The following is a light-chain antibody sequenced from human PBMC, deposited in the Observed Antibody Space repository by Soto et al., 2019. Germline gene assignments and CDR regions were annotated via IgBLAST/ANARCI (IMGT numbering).Light chain of an antibody. Sequence: QPVLTQPPSASGTPGQRVIISGSGSSSNIGTNNVHWFQQFPGTAPNLLIYRNSRRPSGVPDRFSGSKSGSSASLAISELRSEDEADYYCAAWDDSLSAWVFGGGTKLTVL. CDR3: AAWDDSLSAWV. V-gene: IGLV1-47*01. CDR1: SSNIGTNN. J-gene: IGLJ3*02. CDR2: RNS.